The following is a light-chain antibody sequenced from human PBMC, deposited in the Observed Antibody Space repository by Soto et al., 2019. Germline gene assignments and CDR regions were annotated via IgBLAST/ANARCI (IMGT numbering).Light chain of an antibody. CDR2: GAS. J-gene: IGKJ1*01. CDR3: QQYGSLWT. V-gene: IGKV3-20*01. CDR1: QSVSSSY. Sequence: EIVLTQSPGTLSLSPGERATLSCRASQSVSSSYLAWYQQEPGQAPRLLIYGASGRATGIPDRFSGSGSGTDFTLTISRLEPEDFAVYYCQQYGSLWTFGQGTKVDIK.